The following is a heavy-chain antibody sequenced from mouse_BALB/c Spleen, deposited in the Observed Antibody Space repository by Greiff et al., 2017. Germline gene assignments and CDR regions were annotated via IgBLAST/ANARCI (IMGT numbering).Heavy chain of an antibody. CDR3: ARGTTEGFAY. Sequence: VKLQESGPGLVAPSQSLSITCTVSGFSLTSYGVHWVRQPPGKGLEWLGVIWAGGSTNYNSALMSRLSISKDNSKSQVFLKMNSLQTDDTAMYYCARGTTEGFAYWGQGTLVTVSA. D-gene: IGHD2-12*01. V-gene: IGHV2-9*02. CDR1: GFSLTSYG. CDR2: IWAGGST. J-gene: IGHJ3*01.